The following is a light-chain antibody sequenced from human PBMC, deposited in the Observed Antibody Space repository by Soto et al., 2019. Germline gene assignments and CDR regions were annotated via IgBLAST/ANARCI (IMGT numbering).Light chain of an antibody. J-gene: IGKJ1*01. CDR1: QSVSSNY. Sequence: EIVLTQSPGTLSLSAGERATLSCRASQSVSSNYLAWYQQKTGQPPRLLISGASSRATGIPDRFIGSGFGTELTLTISSLEPEDFAVYDCQHYGRSPPSWTFGQGTKVEIK. CDR2: GAS. V-gene: IGKV3-20*01. CDR3: QHYGRSPPSWT.